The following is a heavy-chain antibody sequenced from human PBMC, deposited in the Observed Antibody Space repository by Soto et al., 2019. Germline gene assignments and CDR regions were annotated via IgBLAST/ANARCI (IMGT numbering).Heavy chain of an antibody. J-gene: IGHJ5*02. Sequence: SETLSLTCTVSGGSISSYYWSWIRQPPGKGLEWIGYIYYSGSTNYNPSLKSRVTISVDTSKNQFSLKPSSVTAADTAVYYCARVSEFYWFDPWGQGTLVTVSS. D-gene: IGHD3-10*01. CDR3: ARVSEFYWFDP. V-gene: IGHV4-59*01. CDR2: IYYSGST. CDR1: GGSISSYY.